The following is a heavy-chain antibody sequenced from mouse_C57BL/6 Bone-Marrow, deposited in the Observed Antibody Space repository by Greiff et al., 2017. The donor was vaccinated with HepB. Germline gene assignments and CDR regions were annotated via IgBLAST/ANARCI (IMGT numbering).Heavy chain of an antibody. Sequence: QVQLQQSGPGLVAPSQSLSITCTVSGFSLTSYAISWVRQPPGKGLEWLGVIWTGGGTNYNSALKSRLSISKDNSKSQVFLKMNSLQTDDTARYYCARNGSNSNGGDYYAMDYWGQGTSVTVSS. CDR1: GFSLTSYA. J-gene: IGHJ4*01. D-gene: IGHD2-5*01. CDR2: IWTGGGT. CDR3: ARNGSNSNGGDYYAMDY. V-gene: IGHV2-9-1*01.